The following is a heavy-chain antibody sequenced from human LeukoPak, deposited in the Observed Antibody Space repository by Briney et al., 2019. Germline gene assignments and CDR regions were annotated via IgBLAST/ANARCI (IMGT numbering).Heavy chain of an antibody. J-gene: IGHJ4*02. V-gene: IGHV4-59*01. Sequence: SETLSLTCTVSGGSISSYYWSWIRQPPGKGLEWIGYIYYSGSTNYNPSLKSRVTISVDTSKNQFSLKVNSVTAADTGVYYCASKSTDHGELRFDYWGQGTLVTVSS. D-gene: IGHD4-17*01. CDR2: IYYSGST. CDR1: GGSISSYY. CDR3: ASKSTDHGELRFDY.